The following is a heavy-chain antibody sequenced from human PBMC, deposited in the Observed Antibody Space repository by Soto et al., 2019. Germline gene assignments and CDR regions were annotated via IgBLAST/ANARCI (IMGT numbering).Heavy chain of an antibody. CDR1: GFTFSTFS. Sequence: EVQLVESGGGSVQPGGSLRLSCAASGFTFSTFSMNWVRQAPGRGLEWISYISGGGRPISYADSVKGRFTISRDNAKNPLYLPMDSLADQDKAVYYFAGELGRAFDSWGQGTLVTVSS. CDR3: AGELGRAFDS. V-gene: IGHV3-48*02. CDR2: ISGGGRPI. D-gene: IGHD6-6*01. J-gene: IGHJ4*02.